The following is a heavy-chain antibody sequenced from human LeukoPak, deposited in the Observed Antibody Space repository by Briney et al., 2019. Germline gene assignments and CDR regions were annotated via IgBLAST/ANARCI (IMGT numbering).Heavy chain of an antibody. D-gene: IGHD6-19*01. Sequence: GASVKVSRKASGYTFTSYYMHWVRQAPGQGLEWMGIINPSGGSTSYAQKFQGRVTMTRDTSTSTVYMELSSLRSEDTAVYYCARVVAVGDFDYWGQGTLVTVSS. CDR1: GYTFTSYY. V-gene: IGHV1-46*01. CDR2: INPSGGST. J-gene: IGHJ4*02. CDR3: ARVVAVGDFDY.